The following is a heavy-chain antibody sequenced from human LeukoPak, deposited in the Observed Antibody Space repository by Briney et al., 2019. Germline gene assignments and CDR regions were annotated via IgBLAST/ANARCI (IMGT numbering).Heavy chain of an antibody. Sequence: MASETLSLTCAVYGGSFSGYYWSWIRQPPGKGLEWIGEINHSGSTNYSPSLKSRVTISVDTSKNQFSLKLSSVTAADTAVYYCARDYIGYCSGGSCYEYYFDYWGQGTLVTVSS. D-gene: IGHD2-15*01. CDR2: INHSGST. J-gene: IGHJ4*02. V-gene: IGHV4-34*01. CDR3: ARDYIGYCSGGSCYEYYFDY. CDR1: GGSFSGYY.